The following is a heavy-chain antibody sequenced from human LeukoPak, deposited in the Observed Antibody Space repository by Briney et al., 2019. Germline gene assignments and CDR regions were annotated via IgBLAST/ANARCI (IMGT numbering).Heavy chain of an antibody. Sequence: PGASVKVSCTASGYTFSDYYMHWVRQAPGQGLEWMGWINPKSGGTNYAQKFQGRVTMTRDTSISTAYMELSRLRSDDTAVYYCASLYHTTGDYWGQGTLVIVSS. CDR3: ASLYHTTGDY. V-gene: IGHV1-2*02. CDR1: GYTFSDYY. J-gene: IGHJ4*02. CDR2: INPKSGGT. D-gene: IGHD1-1*01.